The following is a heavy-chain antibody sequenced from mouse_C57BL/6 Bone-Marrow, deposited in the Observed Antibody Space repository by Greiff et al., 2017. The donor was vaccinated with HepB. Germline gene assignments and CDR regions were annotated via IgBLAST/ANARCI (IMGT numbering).Heavy chain of an antibody. D-gene: IGHD2-2*01. J-gene: IGHJ2*01. CDR3: ARVDGYDRGY. Sequence: QVQLQQSGAELVRPGASVKLSCKASGYTFTDYYINWVKQRPGQGLEWIARIYPGSGNTYYNEKFKGKATLTADKSSSTAYMELRSLTSEDSAVYFCARVDGYDRGYWGQGTTLTVSS. CDR1: GYTFTDYY. V-gene: IGHV1-76*01. CDR2: IYPGSGNT.